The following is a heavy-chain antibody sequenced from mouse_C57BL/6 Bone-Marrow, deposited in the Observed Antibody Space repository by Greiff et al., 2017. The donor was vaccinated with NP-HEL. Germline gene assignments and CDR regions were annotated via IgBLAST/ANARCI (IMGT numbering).Heavy chain of an antibody. CDR2: ISSGGSYT. V-gene: IGHV5-6*01. J-gene: IGHJ4*01. CDR1: GFTFSSSG. D-gene: IGHD1-1*01. CDR3: ASQSLNYYGSSYYAMDY. Sequence: EVMLVESGGDLVKPGGSLKLPCAASGFTFSSSGMSWVRQTPDKRLEWVATISSGGSYTYYPDSVKGRFTIFSDNAKNTLYLQMSSLKSEDTAMYYCASQSLNYYGSSYYAMDYWGQGTSVTVSS.